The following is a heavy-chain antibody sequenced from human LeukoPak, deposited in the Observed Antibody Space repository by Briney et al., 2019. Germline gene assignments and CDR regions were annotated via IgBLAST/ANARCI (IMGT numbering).Heavy chain of an antibody. Sequence: GGSLRLSCAASGFTVSSNYMSWVRQAPGKGLECVSVNYSGGSTYYADSVKGRFNISRDKSKNTLYLQMNSLRAEDTAVYYCAIEVRAFDYWGQGTLVTVSS. D-gene: IGHD3-10*01. CDR1: GFTVSSNY. J-gene: IGHJ4*02. CDR3: AIEVRAFDY. V-gene: IGHV3-66*01. CDR2: NYSGGST.